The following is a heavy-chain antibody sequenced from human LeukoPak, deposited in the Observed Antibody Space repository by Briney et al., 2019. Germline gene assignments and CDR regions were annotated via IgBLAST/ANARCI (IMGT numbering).Heavy chain of an antibody. CDR1: GYTFTSYG. D-gene: IGHD4-17*01. CDR2: ISAYNGNT. Sequence: ASVKVSCKASGYTFTSYGISWVRQAPGQGLEWMGWISAYNGNTNYAQKLQGRVTMTTDTSTSTAHMELRSLRSDDTAGYYCARAGGYGDTWYFDLWGRGTLVTVSS. CDR3: ARAGGYGDTWYFDL. J-gene: IGHJ2*01. V-gene: IGHV1-18*01.